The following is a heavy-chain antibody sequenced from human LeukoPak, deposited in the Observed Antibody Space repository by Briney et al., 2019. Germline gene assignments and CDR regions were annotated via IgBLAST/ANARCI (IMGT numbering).Heavy chain of an antibody. V-gene: IGHV3-20*04. J-gene: IGHJ4*02. CDR3: ARVKYGGYYYSALDY. D-gene: IGHD3-22*01. CDR2: INWNGGST. Sequence: PGGSLRLSCAASGFTFDGYGMSWVRQAPGKGLEWVSGINWNGGSTGYADSVKGRFTISRDNAKNSLYLQMNSLRAEDTALYYCARVKYGGYYYSALDYWGQGTLVTVSS. CDR1: GFTFDGYG.